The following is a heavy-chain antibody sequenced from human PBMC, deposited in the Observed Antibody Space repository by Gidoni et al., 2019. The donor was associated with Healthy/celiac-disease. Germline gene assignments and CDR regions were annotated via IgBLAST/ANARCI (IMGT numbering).Heavy chain of an antibody. J-gene: IGHJ4*02. CDR2: IIPILGIA. CDR1: GGTFSSYA. D-gene: IGHD3-22*01. V-gene: IGHV1-69*04. Sequence: QVQLVQSGAEVKKPGSSVKVSCKASGGTFSSYAISWVRQAPGQGLEWMGRIIPILGIANYAKKVQGRVKITADKSTSTAYMERSSLRAEDTAVYYCARDSVSYYYDSSGYYGLDYWGQGTLVTVSS. CDR3: ARDSVSYYYDSSGYYGLDY.